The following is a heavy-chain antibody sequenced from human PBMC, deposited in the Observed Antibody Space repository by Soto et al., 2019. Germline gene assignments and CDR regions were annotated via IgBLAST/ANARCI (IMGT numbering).Heavy chain of an antibody. CDR2: IYHTANT. J-gene: IGHJ3*02. D-gene: IGHD6-19*01. CDR3: ARCEGSRGWCDGLDI. CDR1: SGSISSSYW. V-gene: IGHV4-4*02. Sequence: QVQLQESGPGLVKPSGTLSLTCGVTSGSISSSYWWSWVRQPPGKGLEWIGEIYHTANTNYNPSLKSRVTISVDKSKNQFSLKLSYVTAADTAVYYCARCEGSRGWCDGLDIWGQGTMATVSS.